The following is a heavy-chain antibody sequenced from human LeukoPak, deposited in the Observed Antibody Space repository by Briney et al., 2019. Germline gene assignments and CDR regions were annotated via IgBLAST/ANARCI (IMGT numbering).Heavy chain of an antibody. Sequence: GGSLRLSCAASGFTFDDYAMHWVRQAPGKGPEWVSGISWNSGSIGYADSVKGRFTISRDNAKNSLYLQMNSLRAEDTALYYCAKAVWLTMVRGHFDYWGQGTLVTVSS. V-gene: IGHV3-9*01. D-gene: IGHD3-10*01. CDR3: AKAVWLTMVRGHFDY. CDR1: GFTFDDYA. CDR2: ISWNSGSI. J-gene: IGHJ4*02.